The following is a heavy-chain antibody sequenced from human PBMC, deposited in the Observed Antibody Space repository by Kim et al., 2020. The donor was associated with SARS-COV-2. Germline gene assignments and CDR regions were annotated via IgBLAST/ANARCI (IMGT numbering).Heavy chain of an antibody. CDR3: ARGWSYYGSGSYLDY. V-gene: IGHV4-4*02. D-gene: IGHD3-10*01. J-gene: IGHJ4*02. CDR1: GGSISSSNW. Sequence: SETLSLTCAVSGGSISSSNWWSWVRQPPGKGLEWIGEIYHSGSTNYNPSLKSRVTISVDKSKNQFSLKLSSVTAADTAVYYCARGWSYYGSGSYLDYWGQGTLVTVSS. CDR2: IYHSGST.